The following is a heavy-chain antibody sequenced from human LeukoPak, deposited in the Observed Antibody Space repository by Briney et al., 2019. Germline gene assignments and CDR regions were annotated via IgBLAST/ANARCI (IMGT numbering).Heavy chain of an antibody. J-gene: IGHJ3*02. CDR2: ISYDGSNK. CDR3: ARGPLGSSGSGDAFDI. Sequence: SCKASGYTFTSYYMHWVRQAPGKGLEWVAVISYDGSNKYYADSVKGRFTISRDNSKNTLYLQMNSLRAEDTAVYYCARGPLGSSGSGDAFDIWGQGTMVTVSS. D-gene: IGHD3-22*01. CDR1: GYTFTSYY. V-gene: IGHV3-30*04.